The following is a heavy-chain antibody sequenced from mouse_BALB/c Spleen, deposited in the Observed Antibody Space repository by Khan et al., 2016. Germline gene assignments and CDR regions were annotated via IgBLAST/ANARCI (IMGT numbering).Heavy chain of an antibody. CDR1: GFNIKDTY. Sequence: VQLKEPGAELVKPGASVKLSCTATGFNIKDTYMHWVKQRPEQGLEWIGRIDPANGNTKYDPKFQGKATITADTSSNTAYLQLSSLTSEDTAVYYYARAPYDYDVGFAYWGQGTLVTVSA. CDR2: IDPANGNT. V-gene: IGHV14-3*02. D-gene: IGHD2-4*01. CDR3: ARAPYDYDVGFAY. J-gene: IGHJ3*01.